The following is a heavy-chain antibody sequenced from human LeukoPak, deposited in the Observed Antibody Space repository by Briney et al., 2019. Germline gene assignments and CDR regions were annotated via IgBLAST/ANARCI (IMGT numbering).Heavy chain of an antibody. D-gene: IGHD4-17*01. Sequence: PSETLSLTCTVSSGSISTSNYYWGWVRQPPGKALEWIGNIFYSGSTYYSPSLKSRVTISLDTSRNQFSLKLNSVTAADTAVYYCARDNRDDYGDYWGQGTLVTVSS. V-gene: IGHV4-39*07. CDR2: IFYSGST. J-gene: IGHJ4*02. CDR3: ARDNRDDYGDY. CDR1: SGSISTSNYY.